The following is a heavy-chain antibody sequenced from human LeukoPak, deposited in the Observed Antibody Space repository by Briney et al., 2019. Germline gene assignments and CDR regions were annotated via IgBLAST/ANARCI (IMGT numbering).Heavy chain of an antibody. Sequence: ASVKVSCKASGYTFTRYYMHWVRQAPGQGLEWMGWINPNSGGTNYAQKFQGRVTMTRDTSISTAYMELSRLRSDDTAVYYCARVPGYCTNGVCYTFDYWGQGTLVTVSS. D-gene: IGHD2-8*01. CDR3: ARVPGYCTNGVCYTFDY. J-gene: IGHJ4*02. CDR2: INPNSGGT. CDR1: GYTFTRYY. V-gene: IGHV1-2*02.